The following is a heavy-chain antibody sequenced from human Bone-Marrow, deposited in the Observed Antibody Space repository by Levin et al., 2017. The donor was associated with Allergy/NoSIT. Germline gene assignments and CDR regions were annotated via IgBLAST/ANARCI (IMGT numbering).Heavy chain of an antibody. CDR2: INHSGST. CDR3: ARAKKLRHLGYCSGGSCYGGFDY. V-gene: IGHV4-34*01. CDR1: GGSFSGYY. D-gene: IGHD2-15*01. J-gene: IGHJ4*02. Sequence: SETLSLTCAVYGGSFSGYYWSWIRQPPGKGLEWIGEINHSGSTNYNPSLKSRVTISVDTSKNQFSLKLSSVTAADTAVYYCARAKKLRHLGYCSGGSCYGGFDYWGQGTLVTVSS.